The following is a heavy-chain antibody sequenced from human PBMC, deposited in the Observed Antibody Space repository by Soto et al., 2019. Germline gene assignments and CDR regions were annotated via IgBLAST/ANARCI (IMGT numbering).Heavy chain of an antibody. CDR2: VYSGGAT. CDR1: GFSVSRNY. Sequence: QLVETGGGLIQPGTSLTLSCAASGFSVSRNYMTWVRQAPGKGLEWVSFVYSGGATFYADSVKGRFILSRDDSQNTMYLQMNNLRAEDTAVYYCARVPRRLWGRGTLVTVAS. J-gene: IGHJ4*02. V-gene: IGHV3-53*02. CDR3: ARVPRRL.